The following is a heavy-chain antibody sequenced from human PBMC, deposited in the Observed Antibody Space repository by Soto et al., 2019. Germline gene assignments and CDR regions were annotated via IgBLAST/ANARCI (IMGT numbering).Heavy chain of an antibody. V-gene: IGHV3-7*05. CDR3: AREAV. CDR2: IKQDGSEQ. Sequence: EVQQVESGGGLVQPGGSLRLSCAASGFTFSGYWMSWVRQAPGKGLEWVANIKQDGSEQFYVDSVKGRFTISRDNAKNSLYLQMNSLRAEDTAVYYCAREAVWGQGTTVTVSS. CDR1: GFTFSGYW. J-gene: IGHJ6*02.